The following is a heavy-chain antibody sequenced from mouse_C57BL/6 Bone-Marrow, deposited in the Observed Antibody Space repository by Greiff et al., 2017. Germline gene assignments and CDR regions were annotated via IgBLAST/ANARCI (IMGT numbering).Heavy chain of an antibody. Sequence: QVTLKESGPGILQPSQTLSLTCSFSGFSLSTFGMGVGWIRPPSGKGLEWLAHIWWGDDKYYNPALKSGPTISKDTSKNQEFLNIANVDTADTATDYCARMWDYDAMDYWGQGTSVTVSS. CDR3: ARMWDYDAMDY. CDR2: IWWGDDK. V-gene: IGHV8-8*01. CDR1: GFSLSTFGMG. J-gene: IGHJ4*01.